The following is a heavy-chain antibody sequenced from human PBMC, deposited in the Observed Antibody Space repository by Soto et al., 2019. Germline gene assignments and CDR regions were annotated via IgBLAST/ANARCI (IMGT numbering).Heavy chain of an antibody. J-gene: IGHJ4*02. Sequence: ASVKVSCKASGYTFTSYGISWVRQAPGQGLEWMGWISAYNGNTNYAQKLQGRVTMTTDTSTSTAYMELRSLRSDDTAVYYCARDHVLNYYDSSGGGVFDYRGQGSLVIVSS. CDR2: ISAYNGNT. D-gene: IGHD3-22*01. CDR1: GYTFTSYG. CDR3: ARDHVLNYYDSSGGGVFDY. V-gene: IGHV1-18*04.